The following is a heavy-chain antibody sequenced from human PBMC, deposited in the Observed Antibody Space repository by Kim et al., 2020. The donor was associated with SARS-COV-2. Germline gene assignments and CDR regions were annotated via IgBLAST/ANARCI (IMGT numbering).Heavy chain of an antibody. Sequence: SVKVSCKASGGTFSSYAISWVRQAPGQGLEWMGRIIPILGIANYAQKFQGRVTITADKSTSTAYMELSSLRSEDTAVYYCARAYGRGSTYYYDSSGYYWETFDYWGQGTLVTVSS. D-gene: IGHD3-22*01. V-gene: IGHV1-69*04. J-gene: IGHJ4*02. CDR3: ARAYGRGSTYYYDSSGYYWETFDY. CDR1: GGTFSSYA. CDR2: IIPILGIA.